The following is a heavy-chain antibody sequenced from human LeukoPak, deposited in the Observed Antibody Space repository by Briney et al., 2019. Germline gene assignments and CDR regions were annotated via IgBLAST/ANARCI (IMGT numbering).Heavy chain of an antibody. CDR3: ARGWSYYYDSSGYFDY. Sequence: PSETLSLTCTVSGASVSRNWWSWVRQPPGKGLEWIGEIHHSGGTNYNPSLKSRVTISVDKSKNQFSLKLSSVTATDTAVYYCARGWSYYYDSSGYFDYWGQGTLVTVSS. D-gene: IGHD3-22*01. V-gene: IGHV4-4*02. J-gene: IGHJ4*02. CDR2: IHHSGGT. CDR1: GASVSRNW.